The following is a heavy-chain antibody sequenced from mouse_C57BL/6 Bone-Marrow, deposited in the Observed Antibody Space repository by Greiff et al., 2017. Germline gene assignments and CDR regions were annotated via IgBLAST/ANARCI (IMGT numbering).Heavy chain of an antibody. J-gene: IGHJ2*01. V-gene: IGHV1-63*01. Sequence: QVHVKQSGAELVRPGTSVKMSCKASGYTFTNYWIGWAKQRPGHGLEWIGDIYPGGGYTNYNEKFKGKATLTADKSSSTAYMQFSSLTSEDSAIYDCARTTTAVYFDYWGQGTTLTVSS. CDR2: IYPGGGYT. D-gene: IGHD1-2*01. CDR3: ARTTTAVYFDY. CDR1: GYTFTNYW.